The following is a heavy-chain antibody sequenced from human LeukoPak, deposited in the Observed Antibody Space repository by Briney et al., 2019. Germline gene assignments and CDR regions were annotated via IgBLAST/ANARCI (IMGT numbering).Heavy chain of an antibody. V-gene: IGHV3-30*02. D-gene: IGHD1-7*01. Sequence: PGGSLRLSCAASGFSFSTFVMHWVRQAPGKGLEWVAVIRPDGSHISYVDPVKGRFTISRDNCNNMLYLQMSSLRGEDTDLYYCLTEVDWKYAFYYWGRGTLVTVSS. J-gene: IGHJ4*02. CDR2: IRPDGSHI. CDR3: LTEVDWKYAFYY. CDR1: GFSFSTFV.